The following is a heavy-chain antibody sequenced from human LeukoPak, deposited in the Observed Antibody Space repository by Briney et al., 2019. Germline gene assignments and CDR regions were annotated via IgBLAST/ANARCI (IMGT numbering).Heavy chain of an antibody. CDR2: IGGGGTP. J-gene: IGHJ4*02. D-gene: IGHD6-19*01. V-gene: IGHV3-23*01. CDR3: AKDDHGGSGWRDYFDQ. Sequence: QPGGSLRLSCAASGFTFSSYDMSWVRQAPGRGLEWVSAIGGGGTPYYADSVKGRFTISRDNSKNTLYLQMNGLRAEDTAVYYCAKDDHGGSGWRDYFDQWGQGTLVTVSS. CDR1: GFTFSSYD.